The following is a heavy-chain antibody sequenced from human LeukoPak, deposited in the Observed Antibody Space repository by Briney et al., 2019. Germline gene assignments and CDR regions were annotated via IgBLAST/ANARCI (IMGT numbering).Heavy chain of an antibody. Sequence: PGGSPRLSCAASGFTFSSYSMNWVRQAPGKGLEWVSSISSSSSYIYYADSVKGRFTISRDNAKNSLYLQMNSLRAEDTAVYYCARDKHSSGLIDYWGQGTLVTVSS. CDR2: ISSSSSYI. CDR1: GFTFSSYS. CDR3: ARDKHSSGLIDY. V-gene: IGHV3-21*01. D-gene: IGHD6-19*01. J-gene: IGHJ4*02.